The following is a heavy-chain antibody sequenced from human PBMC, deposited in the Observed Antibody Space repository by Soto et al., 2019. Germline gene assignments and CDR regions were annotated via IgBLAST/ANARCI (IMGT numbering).Heavy chain of an antibody. J-gene: IGHJ3*02. V-gene: IGHV4-59*01. CDR1: GGSLSSYY. CDR2: IYYRGST. D-gene: IGHD3-10*01. Sequence: SETLSLTCTVSGGSLSSYYWSWIRQPPGKGLEWIGYIYYRGSTNYNPSLKSRVNISVDTSKNQFSLKLTSVTAADTAVYYCARRYGSAFDIWGQGTMVTVSS. CDR3: ARRYGSAFDI.